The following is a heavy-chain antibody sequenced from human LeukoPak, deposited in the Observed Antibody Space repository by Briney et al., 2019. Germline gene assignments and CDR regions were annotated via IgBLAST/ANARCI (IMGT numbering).Heavy chain of an antibody. CDR1: GDSVSSNSSA. Sequence: SQTLSLTCASSGDSVSSNSSAWNWIRQSPSRGLEWLGRTYYRSKWYNYYAVSVKSRITINPDTSKNQFSLQLNSVTPEDTAVYYCARSIAVAGTLNYWGQGTLVTVSS. CDR3: ARSIAVAGTLNY. V-gene: IGHV6-1*01. CDR2: TYYRSKWYN. J-gene: IGHJ4*02. D-gene: IGHD6-19*01.